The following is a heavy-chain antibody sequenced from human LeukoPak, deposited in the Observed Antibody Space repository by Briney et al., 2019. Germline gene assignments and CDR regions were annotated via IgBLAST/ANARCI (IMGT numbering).Heavy chain of an antibody. D-gene: IGHD6-13*01. V-gene: IGHV1-69*13. CDR2: IIPIFGTA. Sequence: SVKVSCKASGGTFSSYAISWVRQAPGQGLEWMGGIIPIFGTANYAQKFQGRVTITADESTSTAYMELNSLRSEDTAVYYCARDFGRIAAAGIYYYYYYMDVWGKGTTVTVSS. J-gene: IGHJ6*03. CDR1: GGTFSSYA. CDR3: ARDFGRIAAAGIYYYYYYMDV.